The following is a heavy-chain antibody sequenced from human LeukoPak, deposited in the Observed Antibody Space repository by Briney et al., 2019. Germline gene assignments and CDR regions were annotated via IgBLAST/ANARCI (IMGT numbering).Heavy chain of an antibody. CDR3: ARDRAATQGWVELDP. CDR1: GFSARSYY. J-gene: IGHJ5*02. V-gene: IGHV3-66*03. D-gene: IGHD5-24*01. Sequence: GGSLRLSCAVSGFSARSYYMSWVRQAPGKGLEWVSLIRGSGETFYADSVKGRFSISRDDSKNTVYLQMNSLRIEDTAVYFCARDRAATQGWVELDPWGQGTLVTVYS. CDR2: IRGSGET.